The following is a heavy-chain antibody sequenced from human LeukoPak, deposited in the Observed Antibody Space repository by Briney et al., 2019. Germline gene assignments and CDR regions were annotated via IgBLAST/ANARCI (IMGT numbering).Heavy chain of an antibody. V-gene: IGHV1-2*02. CDR3: ARMQVTIFGIISGLDY. CDR2: VNPNSGGT. J-gene: IGHJ4*02. Sequence: ASVKVSCKASGYTFTGDYLHWVRQAPGQGLEWMGWVNPNSGGTNYAQKFQGRVTMTRDTPISTAYMELSRLRSDDTAVYYCARMQVTIFGIISGLDYWGQGTLVTVSS. CDR1: GYTFTGDY. D-gene: IGHD3-3*01.